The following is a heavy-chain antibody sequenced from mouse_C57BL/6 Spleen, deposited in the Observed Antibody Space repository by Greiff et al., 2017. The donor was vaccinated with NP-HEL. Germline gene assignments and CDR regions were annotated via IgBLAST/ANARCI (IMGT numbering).Heavy chain of an antibody. J-gene: IGHJ1*03. CDR3: ASHEGRRSGSSYGYGYFDV. CDR2: FYPGSGSI. Sequence: VHLVESGAELVKPGASVKLSCKASGYTFTEYTIHWVKPRSGQGLEWIGWFYPGSGSIKSNEKFKDKATLTEDKSSSTVDIELSRVSSEDSAVYFCASHEGRRSGSSYGYGYFDVWGTGTTVTVSS. CDR1: GYTFTEYT. V-gene: IGHV1-62-2*01. D-gene: IGHD1-1*01.